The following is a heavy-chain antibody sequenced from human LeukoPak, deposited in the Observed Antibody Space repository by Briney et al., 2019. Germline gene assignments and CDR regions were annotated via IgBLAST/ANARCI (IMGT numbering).Heavy chain of an antibody. CDR1: GYTFTTYF. CDR3: ARTYSYDSYQFDY. V-gene: IGHV1-46*01. CDR2: INPSNGIT. D-gene: IGHD5-12*01. J-gene: IGHJ4*02. Sequence: VASVKVSCKASGYTFTTYFIHWVRQAPGQGLEWMGIINPSNGITKNARTVQGRVTMTRDTSTSTVFMELSSLRSEDTAVYYCARTYSYDSYQFDYWGQGTLVTVSS.